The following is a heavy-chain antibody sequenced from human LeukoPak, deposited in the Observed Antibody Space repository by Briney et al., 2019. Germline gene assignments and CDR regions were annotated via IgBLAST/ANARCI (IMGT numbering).Heavy chain of an antibody. Sequence: TSETLSLTCTVSGGSVSSGSYYWNWIRQPPGKGLEWIGYIYYSGSTNYNPSLKSRVTISVDTSKNQFSLKLSSVTAADTAVYYCAREWDPRYYYYGMDVWGQGTTVTVSS. CDR2: IYYSGST. CDR3: AREWDPRYYYYGMDV. V-gene: IGHV4-61*01. D-gene: IGHD1-26*01. CDR1: GGSVSSGSYY. J-gene: IGHJ6*02.